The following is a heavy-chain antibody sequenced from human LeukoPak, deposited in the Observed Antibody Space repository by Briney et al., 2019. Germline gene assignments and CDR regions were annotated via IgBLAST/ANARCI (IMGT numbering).Heavy chain of an antibody. D-gene: IGHD6-19*01. CDR2: INPSGGST. V-gene: IGHV1-46*01. J-gene: IGHJ5*02. CDR1: GYTFTSYY. Sequence: GASVKVSCKASGYTFTSYYMHWVRQAPGQGLEWMGIINPSGGSTSYAQKFQGRVTMTRDTSTSTVYMELSSLRSEDTAVYYCARDMGVAGTWGWFDPWGQGTLATVSS. CDR3: ARDMGVAGTWGWFDP.